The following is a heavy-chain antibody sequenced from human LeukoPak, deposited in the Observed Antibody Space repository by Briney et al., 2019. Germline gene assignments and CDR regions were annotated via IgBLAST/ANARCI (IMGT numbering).Heavy chain of an antibody. CDR2: IYPGDSDT. J-gene: IGHJ6*03. CDR1: GYRLTNNW. Sequence: GESLKISCKISGYRLTNNWIGWVRQMPGKGLEWMGIIYPGDSDTRYSPSFQGQVTISADKSISTAYLQWSSLKASDTAMYYCARLKSPYYYMDVWGKGTTVTVSS. V-gene: IGHV5-51*01. CDR3: ARLKSPYYYMDV.